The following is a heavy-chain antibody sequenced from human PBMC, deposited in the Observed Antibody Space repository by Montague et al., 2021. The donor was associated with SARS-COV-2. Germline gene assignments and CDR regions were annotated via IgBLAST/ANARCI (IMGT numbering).Heavy chain of an antibody. D-gene: IGHD5-24*01. CDR3: ARGPSRLATQEFYFGY. J-gene: IGHJ4*02. CDR2: IYYSGNT. V-gene: IGHV4-31*03. Sequence: TLSLTCIVSSDSISSGGYYWSWIRQHLGKGLEWIGYIYYSGNTYYNPSLKSRVTMSVDTTKNQFSLTLNSVTAADTAVYYCARGPSRLATQEFYFGYWGQGTLVSVSS. CDR1: SDSISSGGYY.